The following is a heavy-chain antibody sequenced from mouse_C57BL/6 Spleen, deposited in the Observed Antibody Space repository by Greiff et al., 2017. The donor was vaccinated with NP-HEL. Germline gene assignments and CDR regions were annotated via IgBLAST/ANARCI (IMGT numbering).Heavy chain of an antibody. Sequence: EVKLQESGPGLVKPSQSLSLTCSVTGYSITSGYYWNWIRQFPGNKLEWMGYISYDGSNNYNPSLKNRISITRDTSKNQFFLKLNSVTTEDTATYYCARRRHIYYDSTGFAYWGQGTLVTVSA. CDR2: ISYDGSN. CDR3: ARRRHIYYDSTGFAY. CDR1: GYSITSGYY. D-gene: IGHD2-4*01. V-gene: IGHV3-6*01. J-gene: IGHJ3*01.